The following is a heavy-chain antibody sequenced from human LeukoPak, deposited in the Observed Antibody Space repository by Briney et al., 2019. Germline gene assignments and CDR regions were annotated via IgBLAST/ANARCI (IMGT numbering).Heavy chain of an antibody. Sequence: MTGGSLRLSCAASGFTFSSYSMNWVRQAPGKGLEWVSSISSSSSYIYYADSVKGRFTISRDNAKNSLYLQMNSLRAEDTAVYYCARERRQLVDYWGQGTLVTVSS. CDR2: ISSSSSYI. J-gene: IGHJ4*02. V-gene: IGHV3-21*01. CDR3: ARERRQLVDY. CDR1: GFTFSSYS. D-gene: IGHD6-13*01.